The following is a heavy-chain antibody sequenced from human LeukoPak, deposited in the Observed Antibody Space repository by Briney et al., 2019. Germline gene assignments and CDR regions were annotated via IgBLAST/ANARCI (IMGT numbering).Heavy chain of an antibody. Sequence: GGSLRLSCAASGFTVSSNYMSWVRQAPGKGLEWVSVIYTGGSIYYADSVKGRITISRDNSQNTLYLQINSLRAEDTAVYYCARAPPGVHPFDSWGQGRLVTVSS. CDR3: ARAPPGVHPFDS. CDR2: IYTGGSI. V-gene: IGHV3-53*01. D-gene: IGHD3-10*01. CDR1: GFTVSSNY. J-gene: IGHJ4*02.